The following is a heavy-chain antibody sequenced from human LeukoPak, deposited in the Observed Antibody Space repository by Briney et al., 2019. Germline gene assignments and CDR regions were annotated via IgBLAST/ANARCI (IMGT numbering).Heavy chain of an antibody. D-gene: IGHD6-13*01. Sequence: PGGSLRLSCAASGFTFSSYSMTWVRQAPGKGLEWVSSISSSSSYIYYADSVKGRFTISRDNAKNSLYLQMNSLRAEDTAVYYCARGKPWSKSKIAAAGTVDGMDVWGQGTTVTVSS. V-gene: IGHV3-21*01. J-gene: IGHJ6*02. CDR3: ARGKPWSKSKIAAAGTVDGMDV. CDR1: GFTFSSYS. CDR2: ISSSSSYI.